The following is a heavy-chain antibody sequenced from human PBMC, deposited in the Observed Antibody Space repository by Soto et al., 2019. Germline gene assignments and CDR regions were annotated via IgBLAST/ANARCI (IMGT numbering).Heavy chain of an antibody. V-gene: IGHV3-21*01. CDR1: GFTFRSFT. J-gene: IGHJ5*02. CDR2: ISSNSAYI. Sequence: GSLRLSCAASGFTFRSFTMNWVRQAPGKGLEWVSTISSNSAYIYYTDALRGRFTISRDNAKNSLHLQMDSLRAEDTAVYYCTRDASRDSSARGWFDPWGPGTLVTVSS. D-gene: IGHD6-13*01. CDR3: TRDASRDSSARGWFDP.